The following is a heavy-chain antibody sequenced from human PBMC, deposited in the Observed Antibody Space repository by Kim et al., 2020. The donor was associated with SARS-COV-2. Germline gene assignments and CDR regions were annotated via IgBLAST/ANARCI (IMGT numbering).Heavy chain of an antibody. CDR3: ARLLSQGYYFDY. CDR1: GGSISSSSYY. CDR2: IYYSGST. J-gene: IGHJ4*02. Sequence: SETLSLTCTVSGGSISSSSYYWGWIRQPPGKGLEWIGSIYYSGSTYYNPSLKSRVTISVDTSKNQFSLKLSSVTAADTAVYYCARLLSQGYYFDYWGQGT. V-gene: IGHV4-39*01.